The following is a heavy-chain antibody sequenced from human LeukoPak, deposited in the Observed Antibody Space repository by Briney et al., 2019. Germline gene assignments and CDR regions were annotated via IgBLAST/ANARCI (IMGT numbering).Heavy chain of an antibody. Sequence: SETLSLTCTVSGYSISSGYYWGWIRQPPGKGLEWIGSIYHSGSTYYNPSLKSRVTISVDTSKNQFSLKLSSVTAADTAVYYCTRGPPSSSWHQYYFDYWGQGTLVTVSS. J-gene: IGHJ4*02. CDR2: IYHSGST. CDR3: TRGPPSSSWHQYYFDY. D-gene: IGHD6-13*01. V-gene: IGHV4-38-2*02. CDR1: GYSISSGYY.